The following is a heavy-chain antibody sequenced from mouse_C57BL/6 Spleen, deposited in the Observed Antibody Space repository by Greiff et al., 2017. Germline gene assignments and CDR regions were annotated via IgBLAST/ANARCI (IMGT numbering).Heavy chain of an antibody. CDR3: ARRYYYGSSYYFDY. CDR1: GFTFSDYG. J-gene: IGHJ2*01. CDR2: ISSGSSTI. D-gene: IGHD1-1*01. V-gene: IGHV5-17*01. Sequence: EVQLVESGGGLVKPGGSLKLSCAASGFTFSDYGMHWVSQAPEKGLEWVAYISSGSSTIYYDDTVKGRFPITRDNAKNTLFLHMTSLRSEDTAMYYCARRYYYGSSYYFDYWGQGTTLTVSS.